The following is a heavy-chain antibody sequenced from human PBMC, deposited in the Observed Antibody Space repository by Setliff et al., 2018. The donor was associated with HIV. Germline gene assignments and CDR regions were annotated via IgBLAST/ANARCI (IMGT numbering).Heavy chain of an antibody. V-gene: IGHV3-64D*09. D-gene: IGHD2-8*02. CDR2: ISSNGGST. CDR3: ARVSSPYWYSIFRNYYYHMDV. CDR1: GFTFSSYA. J-gene: IGHJ6*03. Sequence: GGSLRLSCSASGFTFSSYAMHWVRQAPGKGLEYVSAISSNGGSTYYADSVKGRFTISRDNSKNTLYLQMSSLRAEDTAVYYCARVSSPYWYSIFRNYYYHMDVWGKGTTVTVFS.